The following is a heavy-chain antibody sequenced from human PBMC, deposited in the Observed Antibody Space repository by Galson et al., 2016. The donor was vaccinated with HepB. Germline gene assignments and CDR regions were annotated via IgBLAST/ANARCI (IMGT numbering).Heavy chain of an antibody. CDR2: IYYSGST. D-gene: IGHD1-7*01. V-gene: IGHV4-61*01. J-gene: IGHJ5*02. Sequence: SETLSLTCTVSGGSVRRGSYYWSWIRQSPGRGLEWIGYIYYSGSTNYNPSLKSRVTISVHTSKNQFSLRLTSVTAADAAVYYCARLEGTGTMWWFDPWGQGTLVTVPS. CDR3: ARLEGTGTMWWFDP. CDR1: GGSVRRGSYY.